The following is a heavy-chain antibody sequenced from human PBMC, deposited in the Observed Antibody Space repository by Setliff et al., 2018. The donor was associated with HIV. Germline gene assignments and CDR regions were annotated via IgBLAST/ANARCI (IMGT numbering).Heavy chain of an antibody. V-gene: IGHV3-48*03. CDR3: ARERVESSYYYYGMDV. Sequence: PGGSLRLSCAASGFTFRNYEMNWVRQAPGKGLEWVSHISSSGGTINYADSVRGRFNIFRDNAENSLYLEINNVRVEDTAIYFCARERVESSYYYYGMDVWGQGTTVTVSS. J-gene: IGHJ6*02. CDR2: ISSSGGTI. D-gene: IGHD3-10*01. CDR1: GFTFRNYE.